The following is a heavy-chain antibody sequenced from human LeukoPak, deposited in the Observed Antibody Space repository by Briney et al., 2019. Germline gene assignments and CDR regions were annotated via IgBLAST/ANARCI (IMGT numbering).Heavy chain of an antibody. V-gene: IGHV1-18*01. Sequence: GASVKVSCKASGYTFNNFFISWVRQAPGQGLEWVGWISPHSHTTHYAEKFHGRVTMTTDTSTTTVYMELRSLRSDDSAVYFCDRGQTMYYWGQGTPVTVSP. CDR1: GYTFNNFF. J-gene: IGHJ4*02. D-gene: IGHD3-10*02. CDR3: DRGQTMYY. CDR2: ISPHSHTT.